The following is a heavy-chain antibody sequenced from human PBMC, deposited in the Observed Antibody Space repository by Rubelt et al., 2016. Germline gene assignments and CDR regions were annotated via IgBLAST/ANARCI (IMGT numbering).Heavy chain of an antibody. V-gene: IGHV4-34*01. CDR3: ARVTGGSSDY. D-gene: IGHD3-16*01. CDR1: GGSFSGYY. CDR2: INHSGST. Sequence: VQLQQWGAGLLKPSETLSLTCAVYGGSFSGYYWSWIRQPPGKGLEWIGEINHSGSTNYNPSLKSRVTISVDTSKNQFSLKLSSVTAADTAVYYCARVTGGSSDYWGQGTLVTVSS. J-gene: IGHJ4*02.